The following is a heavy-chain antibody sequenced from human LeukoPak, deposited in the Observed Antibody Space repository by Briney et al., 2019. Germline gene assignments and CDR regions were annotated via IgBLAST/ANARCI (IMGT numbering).Heavy chain of an antibody. CDR3: ARAHYDSSGYGNWFDP. D-gene: IGHD3-22*01. J-gene: IGHJ5*02. CDR2: IYYSGST. V-gene: IGHV4-59*01. Sequence: PSETLSLTRTVSGGSISSYYWSWIRQPPGKGLEWIGYIYYSGSTNYNPSLKSRVTISVDTSKNQFSLKLSSVTAADTAVYYCARAHYDSSGYGNWFDPWGQGTLVTVSS. CDR1: GGSISSYY.